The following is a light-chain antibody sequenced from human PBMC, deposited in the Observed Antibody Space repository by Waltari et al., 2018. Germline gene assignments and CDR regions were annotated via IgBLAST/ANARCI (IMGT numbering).Light chain of an antibody. CDR2: ASS. V-gene: IGKV1-8*01. CDR1: QSISTY. CDR3: QQYYSYPIT. Sequence: AIRMTQSPSSLSASTGDRVTIACRANQSISTYLAWYQQKPGKAPNLLIYASSTLQTAVSQRFSGSGSGTDFTLTISYLQSEDFATYYCQQYYSYPITFGQGTRLE. J-gene: IGKJ5*01.